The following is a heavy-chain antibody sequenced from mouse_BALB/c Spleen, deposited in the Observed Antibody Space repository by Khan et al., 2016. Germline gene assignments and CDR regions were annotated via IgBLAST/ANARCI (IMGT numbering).Heavy chain of an antibody. V-gene: IGHV3-8*02. CDR3: ARSSTMITGTWFAY. CDR1: GDSITSGY. CDR2: ISYSGST. D-gene: IGHD2-4*01. J-gene: IGHJ3*01. Sequence: EVQLQESGPSLVKPSQTLSLTCSVTGDSITSGYWNWIRKFPGNNLEYMGYISYSGSTYYNPSLKSRISITRDTSKNQYYLQLTSVTTEDTATYYCARSSTMITGTWFAYWGQGTLVTVAA.